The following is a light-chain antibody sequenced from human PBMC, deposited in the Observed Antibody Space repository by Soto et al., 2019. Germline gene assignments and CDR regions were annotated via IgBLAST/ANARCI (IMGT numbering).Light chain of an antibody. CDR3: QQYNSYSWT. V-gene: IGKV1-5*03. J-gene: IGKJ1*01. Sequence: DIPMTQSPSTLSAPVGDRVTITCRASQSISSWLAWYQQKPGKAPKLLIYKASSLESGVPSRFSGRGFGTEFTLSISSLQPDDIATYYCQQYNSYSWTFGQGTKVEIK. CDR2: KAS. CDR1: QSISSW.